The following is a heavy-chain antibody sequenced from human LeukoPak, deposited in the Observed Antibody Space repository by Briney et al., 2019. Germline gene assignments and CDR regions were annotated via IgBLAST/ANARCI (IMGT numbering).Heavy chain of an antibody. Sequence: GGSLRLSCAASGFTFSSYWMSWVRQAPGKGLEWVANIKQDGSEKYYVDSVKGRFTISRDNAKNSLYLQMNSLRAEDTAVYYCARDREAVADYYFDYWGQGTLVNVSS. J-gene: IGHJ4*02. CDR3: ARDREAVADYYFDY. CDR2: IKQDGSEK. D-gene: IGHD6-19*01. CDR1: GFTFSSYW. V-gene: IGHV3-7*01.